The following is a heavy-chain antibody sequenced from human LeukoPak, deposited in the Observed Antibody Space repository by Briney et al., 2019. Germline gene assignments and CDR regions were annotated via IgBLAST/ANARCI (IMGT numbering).Heavy chain of an antibody. CDR1: GFTFSSYA. CDR2: ISGRGGGT. Sequence: GGSLRLSCAASGFTFSSYAMSCVRQAPGEGLEWGSAISGRGGGTYYADSVQGRFTISRDNSKNTLSLQMNSLRAEETAVYYCAKDLSSSWYIRGFDYWGQGTLVTVSS. J-gene: IGHJ4*02. D-gene: IGHD6-13*01. V-gene: IGHV3-23*01. CDR3: AKDLSSSWYIRGFDY.